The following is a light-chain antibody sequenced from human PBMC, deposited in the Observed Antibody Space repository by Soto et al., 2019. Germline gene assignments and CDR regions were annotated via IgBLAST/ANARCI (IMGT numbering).Light chain of an antibody. V-gene: IGLV2-14*01. CDR2: DVS. CDR1: XXXVGGNNY. CDR3: SSYTGSSTYV. Sequence: QSAXXQPXXXSGXXXQSXXISXXXTXXXVGGNNYVSWYQQHPGKAPKXMIXDVSNRPSGISNRXXGSKSGNTASLTISGLQAEDEADYYCSSYTGSSTYVFXTGTKLTVL. J-gene: IGLJ1*01.